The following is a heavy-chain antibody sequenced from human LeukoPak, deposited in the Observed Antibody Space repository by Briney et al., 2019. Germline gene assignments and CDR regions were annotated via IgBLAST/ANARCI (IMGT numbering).Heavy chain of an antibody. CDR2: ISSSGSTI. CDR1: GFTFSDYY. V-gene: IGHV3-11*01. D-gene: IGHD2-15*01. CDR3: AKDYCSGGSCYDG. Sequence: GGSLRLSCAASGFTFSDYYMSWIRQAPGKGLEWVSYISSSGSTIYYADSVKGRFTISRDNSKNTLYLQMNSLRAEDTAVYYCAKDYCSGGSCYDGWGQGTLVTVSS. J-gene: IGHJ4*02.